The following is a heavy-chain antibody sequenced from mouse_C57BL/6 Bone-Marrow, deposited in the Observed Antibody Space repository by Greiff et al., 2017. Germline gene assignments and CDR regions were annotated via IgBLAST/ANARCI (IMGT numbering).Heavy chain of an antibody. CDR1: GYTFTDYY. CDR2: IYPGSGNT. V-gene: IGHV1-76*01. J-gene: IGHJ1*03. Sequence: QVQLQQSGAELVRPGASVKLSCKASGYTFTDYYINWVKQRPGQGLEWIARIYPGSGNTYYNEKFKGKATLTAEKSSSTAYMQLSSLTSEDSAVYFCARNGDYRITTVVYWYFDVWGTGTTVTVSS. D-gene: IGHD1-1*01. CDR3: ARNGDYRITTVVYWYFDV.